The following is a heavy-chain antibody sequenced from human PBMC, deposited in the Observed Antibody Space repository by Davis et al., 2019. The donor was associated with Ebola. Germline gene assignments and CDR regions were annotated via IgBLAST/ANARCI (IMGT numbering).Heavy chain of an antibody. CDR1: GYSFTNYW. Sequence: KVSCKGSGYSFTNYWIGWVRQMPGKGLEWMGIIYPGDSDTRYSPSFQGQVTISADKSISTAYLQWSSLKASDTAMYYCARPDYCSGGSCYFRYWGQGTLVTVSS. CDR3: ARPDYCSGGSCYFRY. CDR2: IYPGDSDT. J-gene: IGHJ4*02. D-gene: IGHD2-15*01. V-gene: IGHV5-51*01.